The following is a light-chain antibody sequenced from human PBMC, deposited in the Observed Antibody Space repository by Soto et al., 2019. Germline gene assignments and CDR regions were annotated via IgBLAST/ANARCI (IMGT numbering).Light chain of an antibody. J-gene: IGKJ1*01. Sequence: EIVLTQSAGTLSVSPGDRVTLSCRASQSVDINLAWYQQRAGQAPRLLVYGASTKATDMPGRFSGSGYGTDFNLTISRLETEDFAVYYCQQYGSSPKTFGQGTKVDIK. CDR1: QSVDIN. CDR2: GAS. CDR3: QQYGSSPKT. V-gene: IGKV3-20*01.